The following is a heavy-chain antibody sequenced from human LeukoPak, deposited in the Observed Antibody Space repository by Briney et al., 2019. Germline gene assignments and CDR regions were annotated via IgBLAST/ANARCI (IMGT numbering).Heavy chain of an antibody. V-gene: IGHV5-51*01. D-gene: IGHD1-7*01. CDR2: IYPGDSDT. Sequence: GESLKISCKGSGYSFTSYWIGWVRQMPGKGLEWMGIIYPGDSDTRYSPSFQGQVTISADKSISTAYLQWSSLKASDTAMYYCARGIYNWNYNNWFDPWGQGTLVTVSS. CDR3: ARGIYNWNYNNWFDP. CDR1: GYSFTSYW. J-gene: IGHJ5*02.